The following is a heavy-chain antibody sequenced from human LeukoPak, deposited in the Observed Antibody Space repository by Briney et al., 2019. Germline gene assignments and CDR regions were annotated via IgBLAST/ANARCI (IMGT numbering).Heavy chain of an antibody. CDR3: AKVGPAAMYYFDS. D-gene: IGHD2-2*01. CDR2: IRYDGSNQ. V-gene: IGHV3-30*02. CDR1: GFTFSGYG. J-gene: IGHJ4*02. Sequence: QPGGTLRLSCAASGFTFSGYGMHWVRQASGKGLEWVAFIRYDGSNQYYADSVKGRITISRDNSKNTLYLQMNSLTTEDTAVYYCAKVGPAAMYYFDSWGQGTLVTVSS.